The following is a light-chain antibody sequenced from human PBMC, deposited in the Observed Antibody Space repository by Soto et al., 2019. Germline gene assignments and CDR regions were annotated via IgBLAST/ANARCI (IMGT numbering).Light chain of an antibody. V-gene: IGKV3-11*01. CDR1: QSVSSS. CDR3: QQRYNWTLT. Sequence: EIVLTQSPATLSLSPGERATLSCRASQSVSSSLAWYQQKPGQAPRLLIYGASNGATGIPARFSGTGSGTDFTLTISSLEPEDFAVYYCQQRYNWTLTFGGGTKVEIK. CDR2: GAS. J-gene: IGKJ4*01.